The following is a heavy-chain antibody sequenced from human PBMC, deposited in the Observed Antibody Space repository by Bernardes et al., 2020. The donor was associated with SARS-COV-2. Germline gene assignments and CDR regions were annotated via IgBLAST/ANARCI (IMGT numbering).Heavy chain of an antibody. V-gene: IGHV4-59*11. J-gene: IGHJ3*02. D-gene: IGHD1-20*01. Sequence: SETLSLTFTVSGASISSQSCSWIRQSPGKGLEYICYLYYTGTTNYNPSLKSRVTMSVDTSKNQLSLQLSSVTAADATIYYCALDALSLADGAFEIWGPGKVVTVAS. CDR1: GASISSQS. CDR3: ALDALSLADGAFEI. CDR2: LYYTGTT.